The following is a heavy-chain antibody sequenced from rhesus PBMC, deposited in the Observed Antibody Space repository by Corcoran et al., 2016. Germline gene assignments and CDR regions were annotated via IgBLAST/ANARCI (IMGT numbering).Heavy chain of an antibody. CDR3: ARDTYSGYRSYGLDS. CDR1: GGSISDDYY. V-gene: IGHV4-106*01. CDR2: IYVSGGGT. J-gene: IGHJ6*01. Sequence: QVQLQESGPGLVKPSETLSLTCAVSGGSISDDYYWSWIRQPPGKGLEWIGYIYVSGGGTNYNPSLKNRVTISIDTSKNQFSLKLSSVTAADTAVYYCARDTYSGYRSYGLDSWGQGVVVTVSS. D-gene: IGHD5-24*01.